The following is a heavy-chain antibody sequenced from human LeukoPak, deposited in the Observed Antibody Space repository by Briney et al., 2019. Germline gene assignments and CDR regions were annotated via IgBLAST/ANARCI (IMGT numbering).Heavy chain of an antibody. CDR1: GGSISSYY. V-gene: IGHV4-59*08. CDR2: IYYSGST. D-gene: IGHD3-9*01. CDR3: ARLGPKFRYFDYRPYYFDY. Sequence: SETLSLTCTVSGGSISSYYWSWIRQPPGKGLEWIGYIYYSGSTNYNPSLKSRVTISVDTSKNQFSLKLSSVTAADTAVYYCARLGPKFRYFDYRPYYFDYWGQGTLVTVSS. J-gene: IGHJ4*02.